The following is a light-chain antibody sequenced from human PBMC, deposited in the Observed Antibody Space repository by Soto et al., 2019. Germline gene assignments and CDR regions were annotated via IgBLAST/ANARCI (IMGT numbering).Light chain of an antibody. V-gene: IGKV4-1*01. Sequence: DIVMTQSPDSLAVSLGERATINCKSSQSVLYSSNNKNYLTWYQQKPGQPPKLLIYWASTRESGVPDRFSGGGSGTDFTLTISSLQAEDVAVYYCQEHYSTTWTFGQGTKVEIK. CDR2: WAS. J-gene: IGKJ1*01. CDR1: QSVLYSSNNKNY. CDR3: QEHYSTTWT.